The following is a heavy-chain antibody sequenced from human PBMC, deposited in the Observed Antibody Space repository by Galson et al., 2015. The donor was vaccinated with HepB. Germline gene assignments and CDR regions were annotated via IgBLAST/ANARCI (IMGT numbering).Heavy chain of an antibody. CDR1: GFTFSSYW. CDR2: IKQDGSEK. D-gene: IGHD6-6*01. CDR3: AREIIHLQRIAAPDY. Sequence: SLRLSCAASGFTFSSYWMSWVRQAPGKGLEWVANIKQDGSEKYYVDSVKGRFTISRDNAKNSLYLQMNSLRPEDTAVYYCAREIIHLQRIAAPDYWGQGTLVTVSS. J-gene: IGHJ4*02. V-gene: IGHV3-7*03.